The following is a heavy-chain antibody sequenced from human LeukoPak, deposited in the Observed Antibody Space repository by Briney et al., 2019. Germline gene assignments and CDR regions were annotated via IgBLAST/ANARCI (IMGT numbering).Heavy chain of an antibody. CDR2: ISWNSGSI. Sequence: PGRSLRLSCAASGFTFDDYAMHWVRQAPGKGLEWVSGISWNSGSIGYADSVKGRFTISRDNAKNSLYLQMNSLRAEDTALYYCAKSARGSYAYYFDYWGQGTLVTVSS. CDR3: AKSARGSYAYYFDY. CDR1: GFTFDDYA. J-gene: IGHJ4*02. V-gene: IGHV3-9*01. D-gene: IGHD1-26*01.